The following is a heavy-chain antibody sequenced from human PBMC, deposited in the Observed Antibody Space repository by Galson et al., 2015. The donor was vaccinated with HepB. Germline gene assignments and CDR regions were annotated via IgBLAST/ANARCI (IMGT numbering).Heavy chain of an antibody. CDR1: GGSISSRNW. J-gene: IGHJ6*02. D-gene: IGHD5-18*01. V-gene: IGHV4-4*02. CDR3: VREGGYTNYYYGMDV. Sequence: ETLSLTCAVSGGSISSRNWWSWVRQPPGKGLEWIGEIYPSGTTSGTTNYNPSPKSRITISIDKSTNQFFLKLSSVTAADTALYYCVREGGYTNYYYGMDVWGQGTTVIVSS. CDR2: IYPSGTTSGTT.